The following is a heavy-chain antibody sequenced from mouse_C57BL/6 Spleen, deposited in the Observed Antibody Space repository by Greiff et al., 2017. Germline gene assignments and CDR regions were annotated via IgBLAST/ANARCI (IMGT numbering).Heavy chain of an antibody. J-gene: IGHJ2*01. CDR3: ARIPYYSNQYYFDY. V-gene: IGHV1-82*01. Sequence: QVQLQQSGPELVKPGASVKISCKASGYAFSSSWMNWVKQRPGKGLVWIGRIYPGDGDTNYNGKFKGKATLTADKSSSTAYMQLSSLTSEDSAVYFCARIPYYSNQYYFDYWGQGTTLTVSS. CDR2: IYPGDGDT. D-gene: IGHD2-5*01. CDR1: GYAFSSSW.